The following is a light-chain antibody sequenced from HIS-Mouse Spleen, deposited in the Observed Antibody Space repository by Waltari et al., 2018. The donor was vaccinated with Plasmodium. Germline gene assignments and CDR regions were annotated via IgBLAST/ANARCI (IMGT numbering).Light chain of an antibody. J-gene: IGKJ3*01. CDR1: QSVSSN. V-gene: IGKV3-15*01. CDR3: QQYNNWSFT. CDR2: GAS. Sequence: EIVMTQSPATLSVSPGERTTISCRPNQSVSSNLAWYQQKPGQAPRLLIHGASTRATGIPARFSGSGSGTEFTLTISSLQSEDFAVYYCQQYNNWSFTFGPGTKVDIK.